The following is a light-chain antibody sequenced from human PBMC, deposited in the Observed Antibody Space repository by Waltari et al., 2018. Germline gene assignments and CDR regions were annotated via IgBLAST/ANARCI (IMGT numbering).Light chain of an antibody. CDR3: QHYDGVPPWT. J-gene: IGKJ1*01. V-gene: IGKV1-33*01. Sequence: DIQMTQSPSSLSASVGDRVTITCQASRDINNYLNWYQQKPGKAPKLLIYDASTLETGVPSRFSGSGSGTDFVLTISRLQPEDIATYYCQHYDGVPPWTFGQGTRVDFK. CDR1: RDINNY. CDR2: DAS.